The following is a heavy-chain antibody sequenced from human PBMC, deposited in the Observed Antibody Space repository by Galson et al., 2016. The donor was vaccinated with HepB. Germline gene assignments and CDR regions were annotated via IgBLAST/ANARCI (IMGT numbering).Heavy chain of an antibody. D-gene: IGHD7-27*01. J-gene: IGHJ4*02. CDR3: ANNWGWGFNC. V-gene: IGHV4-4*02. CDR1: GGSIGSNTW. Sequence: ETLSLTCAVSGGSIGSNTWWSWVRQPPGKGLVWIGEISDSGTTDYNPSLKSRVTVSVDKSKNQFSLKLTSVTAADTAIYYCANNWGWGFNCWGQGTLVTVSS. CDR2: ISDSGTT.